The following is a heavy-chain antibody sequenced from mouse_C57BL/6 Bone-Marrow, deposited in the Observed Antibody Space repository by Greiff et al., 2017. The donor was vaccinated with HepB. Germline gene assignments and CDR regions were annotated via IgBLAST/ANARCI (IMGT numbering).Heavy chain of an antibody. V-gene: IGHV1-81*01. D-gene: IGHD2-3*01. CDR2: IYPRSGNT. Sequence: VQVVESGAELARPGASVKLSCKASGYTFTSYGISWVKQRTGQGLEWIGEIYPRSGNTYYNEKFKGKATLTADKSSSTAYMELRSLTSEDSAVYFCARRDGYYVDYWGQGTSVTVSS. J-gene: IGHJ4*01. CDR3: ARRDGYYVDY. CDR1: GYTFTSYG.